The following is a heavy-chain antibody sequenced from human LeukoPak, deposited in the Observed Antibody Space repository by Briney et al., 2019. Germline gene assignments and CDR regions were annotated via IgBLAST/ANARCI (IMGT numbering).Heavy chain of an antibody. Sequence: SETLSLTCAVYGGFFSGYYWSWIRQPPGKGLEWMGEINHSGSTNYNPSLKSRVTISLDTSKNQFSLKLSSVTAADTAVYYCARATWVYGMDVWGQGTTVTVSS. CDR1: GGFFSGYY. CDR2: INHSGST. V-gene: IGHV4-34*01. CDR3: ARATWVYGMDV. J-gene: IGHJ6*02.